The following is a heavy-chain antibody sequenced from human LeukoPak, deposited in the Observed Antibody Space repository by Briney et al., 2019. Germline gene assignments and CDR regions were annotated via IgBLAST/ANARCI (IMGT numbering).Heavy chain of an antibody. CDR1: GYTFTGYF. Sequence: GASVKVSCKASGYTFTGYFMHWVRQAPGQGLEWMGWINPNSRGTKYAQKFQGRVTMTRDTSISTAYMELSRLRSDDTAVYYCARGGIQLWFLVDYWGQGTLVTVSS. CDR3: ARGGIQLWFLVDY. J-gene: IGHJ4*02. CDR2: INPNSRGT. V-gene: IGHV1-2*02. D-gene: IGHD5-18*01.